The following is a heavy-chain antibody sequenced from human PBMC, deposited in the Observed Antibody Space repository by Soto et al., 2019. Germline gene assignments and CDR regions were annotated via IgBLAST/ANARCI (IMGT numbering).Heavy chain of an antibody. CDR3: ARERQQLGRGHLYNGFDP. J-gene: IGHJ5*02. CDR2: INHSGST. CDR1: GGSFSGYY. Sequence: QVQLQQWGAGLLKPSETLPLTCAVYGGSFSGYYWSWIRQPPGKGLEWIGEINHSGSTTYNPSLKSRVTLAVETTKNQVALKLSSVTAADTAVYYCARERQQLGRGHLYNGFDPWGQGTLVTVSS. V-gene: IGHV4-34*01. D-gene: IGHD6-13*01.